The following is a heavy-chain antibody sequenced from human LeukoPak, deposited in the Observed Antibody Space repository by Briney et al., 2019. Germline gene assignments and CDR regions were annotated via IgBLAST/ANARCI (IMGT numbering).Heavy chain of an antibody. CDR2: ISGSTGST. CDR1: GFTFSNYA. CDR3: ARGPVSAIVGATTLNY. V-gene: IGHV3-23*01. Sequence: GGSLRLSCAASGFTFSNYAMNWVRHAPGQGMECVSLISGSTGSTYYADSVKGGFSISRDNSKNSVYLLLLSLRVEDTAVYCFARGPVSAIVGATTLNYWSEGTLVSVSS. J-gene: IGHJ4*02. D-gene: IGHD1-26*01.